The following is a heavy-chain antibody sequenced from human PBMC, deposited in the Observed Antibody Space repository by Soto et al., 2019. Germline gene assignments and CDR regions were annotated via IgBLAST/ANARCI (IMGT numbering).Heavy chain of an antibody. V-gene: IGHV3-23*01. D-gene: IGHD5-18*01. CDR3: AKDGSPSRGYSYGLRWFDP. CDR1: GFTFSSYA. Sequence: GGSLRLSCAASGFTFSSYAMSWVRQAPGKGLEWVSAISGSGGSTYYADSVKGRFTISRDNSKNTLYLQMNSLRAEDTAVYYCAKDGSPSRGYSYGLRWFDPWGQGTLVTVSS. J-gene: IGHJ5*02. CDR2: ISGSGGST.